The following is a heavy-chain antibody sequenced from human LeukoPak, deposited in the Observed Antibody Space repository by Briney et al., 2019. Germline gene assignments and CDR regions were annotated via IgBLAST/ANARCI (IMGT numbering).Heavy chain of an antibody. Sequence: SETLSLTCAVYGGSFSGYYWSWIRQPPGKGLEWIGEINHSGSTNYNPSLKSRVTISVDTSKNQFSLKLSSVTAADTAVYYCARGAAVAGPHIDYYYYYYMDVWGKGTTVTVSS. CDR2: INHSGST. J-gene: IGHJ6*03. V-gene: IGHV4-34*01. D-gene: IGHD6-19*01. CDR3: ARGAAVAGPHIDYYYYYYMDV. CDR1: GGSFSGYY.